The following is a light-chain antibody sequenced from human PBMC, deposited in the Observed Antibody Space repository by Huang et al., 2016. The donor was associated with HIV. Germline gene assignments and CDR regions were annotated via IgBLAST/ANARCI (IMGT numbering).Light chain of an antibody. Sequence: ELVLTQSPGTLSSSPGGAAGISCRASQSLDKGFLAGYRQTPGQAPELLIFDASKRPSDIPDRFVGRGSGTDFSLTINGLDPEDFAFYFCHHYGATQWAFGRGTRVEMK. CDR2: DAS. V-gene: IGKV3-20*01. CDR3: HHYGATQWA. J-gene: IGKJ1*01. CDR1: QSLDKGF.